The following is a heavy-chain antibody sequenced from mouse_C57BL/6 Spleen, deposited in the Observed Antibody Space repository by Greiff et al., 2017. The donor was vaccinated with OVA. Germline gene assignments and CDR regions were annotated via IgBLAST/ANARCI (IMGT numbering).Heavy chain of an antibody. Sequence: EVKLQESGPGLVKPSQSLSLTCSVTGYSITSGYYWNWIRQFPGNKLEWMGYISYDGSNNYNPSLKNRISITRDTSKNQFFLKLNSVTTEDTATYYCASVKGWDYAMDYWGQGTSVTVSS. D-gene: IGHD3-3*01. CDR2: ISYDGSN. V-gene: IGHV3-6*01. CDR1: GYSITSGYY. J-gene: IGHJ4*01. CDR3: ASVKGWDYAMDY.